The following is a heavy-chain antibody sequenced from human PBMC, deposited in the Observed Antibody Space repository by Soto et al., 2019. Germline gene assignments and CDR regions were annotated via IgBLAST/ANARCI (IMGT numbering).Heavy chain of an antibody. CDR3: ARSDYYDSSGYYNPGTPFDY. J-gene: IGHJ4*02. Sequence: QVQLQESGPGLVKPSQTLSLTCTVSGGSISSGDYYWSWIRQPPGKGLEWIGYIYYSGSTYYNPSLKSRVTISVDTSKNQFSLKLSSVTAEDTAVYYCARSDYYDSSGYYNPGTPFDYWGQGTLVTVSS. CDR2: IYYSGST. CDR1: GGSISSGDYY. D-gene: IGHD3-22*01. V-gene: IGHV4-30-4*01.